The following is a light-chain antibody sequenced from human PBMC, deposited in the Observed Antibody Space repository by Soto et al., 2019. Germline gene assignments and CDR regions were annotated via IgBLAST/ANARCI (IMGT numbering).Light chain of an antibody. Sequence: IVMTQSPATLSVSPGERATLSCRASQSISNKLVWYQQKPGQAPRLLIYGASTRATGIPARFSGSGSGTEFTLTISSLQSEDFAIYYCQKSSDWPRTFGQGTKVDVK. J-gene: IGKJ1*01. CDR3: QKSSDWPRT. V-gene: IGKV3-15*01. CDR2: GAS. CDR1: QSISNK.